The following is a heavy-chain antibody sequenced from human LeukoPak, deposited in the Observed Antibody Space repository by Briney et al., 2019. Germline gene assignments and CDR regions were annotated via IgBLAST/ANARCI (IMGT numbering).Heavy chain of an antibody. CDR1: GYTFTSYG. D-gene: IGHD6-13*01. CDR2: ISAYKCNT. V-gene: IGHV1-18*01. J-gene: IGHJ4*02. CDR3: ASGGGSIAPANDY. Sequence: GASVNVSCKASGYTFTSYGISWVRQAPGQGLEWMGWISAYKCNTNYEQKLQGRVTMTTDTSTSQAYMELRSLRSDDTAVYYCASGGGSIAPANDYWGQGTLVSVSS.